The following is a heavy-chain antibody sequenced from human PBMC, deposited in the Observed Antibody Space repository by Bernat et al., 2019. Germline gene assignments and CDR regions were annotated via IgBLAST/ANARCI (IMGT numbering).Heavy chain of an antibody. Sequence: QLQLQESGPGLVKPSETLSLTCTVSGASISSSNYYWGWIRQPPGKGLEWIGSIYYSGSTYYNPPLKSRVTISVDTSRNQFSLKMSSATAADTALYYCARYADTDPHVTAFDIWGQGTMVTVSS. V-gene: IGHV4-39*01. CDR1: GASISSSNYY. CDR2: IYYSGST. J-gene: IGHJ3*02. D-gene: IGHD2-8*01. CDR3: ARYADTDPHVTAFDI.